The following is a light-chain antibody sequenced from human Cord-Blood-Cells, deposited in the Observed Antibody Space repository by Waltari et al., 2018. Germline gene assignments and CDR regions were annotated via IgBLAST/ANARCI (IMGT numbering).Light chain of an antibody. CDR3: QSADSSGTYWV. Sequence: SYELTQPPSVSVSPGQTARITCSGDALPKQYAYWYQQKPGQAPVLVIYKDSERPSGMPERCSGSSSGTTVTLTISGVQAEDEADYYCQSADSSGTYWVFGGGTKLTVL. CDR2: KDS. J-gene: IGLJ3*02. CDR1: ALPKQY. V-gene: IGLV3-25*03.